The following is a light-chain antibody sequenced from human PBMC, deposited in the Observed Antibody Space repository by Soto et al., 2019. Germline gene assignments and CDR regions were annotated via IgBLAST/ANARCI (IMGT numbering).Light chain of an antibody. Sequence: EIVLTQSPGTLSLSPGERATLSCRASQSLSSTYLAWYQQKPGQAPRLLIYGASNRATGIPDRFSGSGSGTDFTLTINSLEPEDFALYYCQHYGSSPLTFGKGTQVEIK. CDR1: QSLSSTY. CDR3: QHYGSSPLT. CDR2: GAS. J-gene: IGKJ1*01. V-gene: IGKV3-20*01.